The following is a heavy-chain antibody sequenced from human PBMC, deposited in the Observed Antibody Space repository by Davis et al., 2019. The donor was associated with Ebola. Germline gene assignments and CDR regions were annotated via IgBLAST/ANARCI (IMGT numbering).Heavy chain of an antibody. CDR2: IYAGGNT. CDR3: ARGPILAALDY. V-gene: IGHV3-53*01. CDR1: GVTVSNNY. J-gene: IGHJ4*02. Sequence: GGSLRLSCTASGVTVSNNYMSWVRQAPGKGLEWVSVIYAGGNTYYADSVKGRFTISRDNSGNTLYLQMDSLRADDTAVYYCARGPILAALDYWGQGTLVIVSS. D-gene: IGHD6-6*01.